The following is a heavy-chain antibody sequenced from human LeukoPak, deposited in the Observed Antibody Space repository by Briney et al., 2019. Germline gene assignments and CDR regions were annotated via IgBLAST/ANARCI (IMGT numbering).Heavy chain of an antibody. Sequence: GGSLTLSCSASGFTFSSYAMRWVRQAPGKGLEYVSAITSNGGSTYYADSVKGRFTISRDNSKNTLYLQMSSLRAEDTAVYYCVKSGIAVSGTDYWGQGTLVTVSS. CDR1: GFTFSSYA. D-gene: IGHD6-19*01. CDR2: ITSNGGST. J-gene: IGHJ4*02. V-gene: IGHV3-64D*09. CDR3: VKSGIAVSGTDY.